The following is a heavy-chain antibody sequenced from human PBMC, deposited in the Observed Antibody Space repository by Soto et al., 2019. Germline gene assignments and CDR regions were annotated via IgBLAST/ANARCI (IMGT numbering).Heavy chain of an antibody. J-gene: IGHJ5*02. CDR3: ARDRDIVVVPAAPRSDHLFDP. Sequence: ASVKVSCKASGYTFTSYGISWVRQAPGQGLEWMGWISAYNGNTNYAQKLQGRVTMTTDTSTSTAYMELRSLRSDDTAVYYCARDRDIVVVPAAPRSDHLFDPWGQGTLVTVSS. V-gene: IGHV1-18*01. D-gene: IGHD2-2*01. CDR2: ISAYNGNT. CDR1: GYTFTSYG.